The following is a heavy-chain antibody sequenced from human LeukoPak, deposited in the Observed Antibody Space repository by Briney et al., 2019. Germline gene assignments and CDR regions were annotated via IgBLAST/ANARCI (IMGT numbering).Heavy chain of an antibody. CDR3: AKPIESSSWYYYYGMDV. CDR2: ISYDGSNK. Sequence: GGSLRLSCAASGFTFSSYGMHWVRQAPGKGLEWVAVISYDGSNKYYADSVKGRFTISRDNSKNTLYLQMNSLRAEDTAVYYCAKPIESSSWYYYYGMDVWGQGTTVTVSS. V-gene: IGHV3-30*18. CDR1: GFTFSSYG. D-gene: IGHD6-13*01. J-gene: IGHJ6*02.